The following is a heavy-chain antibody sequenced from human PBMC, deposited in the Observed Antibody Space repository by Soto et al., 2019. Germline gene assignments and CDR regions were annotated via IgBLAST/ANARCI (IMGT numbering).Heavy chain of an antibody. CDR1: GFKVSAYT. D-gene: IGHD1-26*01. CDR2: ISSDGNHK. V-gene: IGHV3-30-3*01. J-gene: IGHJ4*02. Sequence: QVKLVESGGGVVQPGRSLRLSCAASGFKVSAYTMNWVRQAPGKGLEWVAVISSDGNHKYYTDSVKGRFTISRDTSTNTLYLQMNSLRAEDTAVYYCARWEQPLFDYWGQGTLVTVSS. CDR3: ARWEQPLFDY.